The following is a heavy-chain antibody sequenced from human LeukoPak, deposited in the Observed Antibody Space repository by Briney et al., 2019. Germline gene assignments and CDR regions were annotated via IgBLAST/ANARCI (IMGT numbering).Heavy chain of an antibody. V-gene: IGHV1-69*13. CDR3: ARDGRAAARPSYYYYMGV. J-gene: IGHJ6*03. D-gene: IGHD6-6*01. Sequence: ASVKVSCKASGGTFSSYAISWVRQAPGQGIEWMGGIIPIFGTANYAQKFQGRVTITADESTSTAYMELSSLRSEDTAVYYCARDGRAAARPSYYYYMGVWGKGTTVTVSS. CDR1: GGTFSSYA. CDR2: IIPIFGTA.